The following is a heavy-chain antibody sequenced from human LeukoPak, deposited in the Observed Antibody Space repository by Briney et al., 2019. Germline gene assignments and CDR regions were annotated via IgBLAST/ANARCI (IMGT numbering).Heavy chain of an antibody. V-gene: IGHV4-59*12. D-gene: IGHD6-13*01. CDR3: ARGRYLTTSGGAAAGFLDY. J-gene: IGHJ4*02. Sequence: SETLSLTCTVSGGSISSYYWSWIRQPPGKGLEWIGYIYYSGSTHYNPSLKSRVTISVDTSKKQFSLRLTSVTAADTAVYYCARGRYLTTSGGAAAGFLDYWGQGSLVTVST. CDR1: GGSISSYY. CDR2: IYYSGST.